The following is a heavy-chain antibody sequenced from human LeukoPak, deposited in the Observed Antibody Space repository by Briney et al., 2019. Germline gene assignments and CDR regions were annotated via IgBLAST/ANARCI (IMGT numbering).Heavy chain of an antibody. CDR2: ISSTGST. Sequence: SETLSLTCTVSGGSISSGGHYWSWIRQPAGKGLEYLGRISSTGSTNYNPSLRSRVTMSVDTSKNQFSLKLSSVTAADTAVYYCASQAYSTTWAADVTVFDYWGRGALVTVSS. J-gene: IGHJ4*02. D-gene: IGHD6-13*01. V-gene: IGHV4-61*02. CDR3: ASQAYSTTWAADVTVFDY. CDR1: GGSISSGGHY.